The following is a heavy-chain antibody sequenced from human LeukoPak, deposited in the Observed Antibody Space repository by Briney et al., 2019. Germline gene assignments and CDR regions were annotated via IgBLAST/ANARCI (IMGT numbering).Heavy chain of an antibody. Sequence: PSETLSLTCTVSGGSISSGDYYWSWIRQPPGKGLEWIGYIYYSGSTNYNPSLKSRVTISVDTSKNQFSLKLSSVTAADTAVYYCASYWGTDYYGSSGYYYGNWGQGTLVTVSS. J-gene: IGHJ4*02. CDR3: ASYWGTDYYGSSGYYYGN. D-gene: IGHD3-22*01. V-gene: IGHV4-61*08. CDR1: GGSISSGDYY. CDR2: IYYSGST.